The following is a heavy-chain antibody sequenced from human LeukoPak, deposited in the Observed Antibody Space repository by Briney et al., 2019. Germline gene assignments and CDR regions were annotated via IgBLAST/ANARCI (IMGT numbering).Heavy chain of an antibody. CDR3: ARDFPIVVVTATTFDY. D-gene: IGHD2-21*02. V-gene: IGHV1-18*01. Sequence: ASVKVSCKASGYTFTSYGISWVRQAPGQGLEWMGWISAYSGNTNYAQKLQGRVTMTTDTSTSTAYMELRSLRSDDTAVYYCARDFPIVVVTATTFDYWGQGTLVTVSS. J-gene: IGHJ4*02. CDR2: ISAYSGNT. CDR1: GYTFTSYG.